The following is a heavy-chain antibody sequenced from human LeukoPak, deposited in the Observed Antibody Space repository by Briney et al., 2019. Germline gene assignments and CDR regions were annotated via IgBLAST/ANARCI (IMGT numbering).Heavy chain of an antibody. CDR2: ISGSGGST. D-gene: IGHD2-15*01. CDR1: GFTFSSYG. Sequence: GGSLRLSCAAPGFTFSSYGMSWVRQAPGKGLEWVSAISGSGGSTYYADSVKGRFTISRDNSKNTLYLQMNSLRAEDTAIYYCTKNGDRGAYCTGGTCYPYFYYYMDVWGKGTTVTI. CDR3: TKNGDRGAYCTGGTCYPYFYYYMDV. V-gene: IGHV3-23*01. J-gene: IGHJ6*03.